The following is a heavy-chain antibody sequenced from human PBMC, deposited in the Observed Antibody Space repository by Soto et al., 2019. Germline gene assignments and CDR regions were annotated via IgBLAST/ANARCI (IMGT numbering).Heavy chain of an antibody. J-gene: IGHJ4*02. CDR1: GFSFGSYA. CDR3: ARWSYLDY. CDR2: ISGSDGKT. D-gene: IGHD3-3*01. V-gene: IGHV3-23*01. Sequence: GGSLRLSCSASGFSFGSYALSWVRQAPGKGLEWVSTISGSDGKTFYADSVKGRFSISRDTSQSTLYLQMNSLRADDTAMYYCARWSYLDYWGQGTRVTVSS.